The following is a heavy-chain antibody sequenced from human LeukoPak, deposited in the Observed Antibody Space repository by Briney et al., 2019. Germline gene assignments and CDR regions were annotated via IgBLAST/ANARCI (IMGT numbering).Heavy chain of an antibody. Sequence: GGSLRLSCAASGFTFSSYGMTWVRQAPGKGLEWVSAISSSADTTYYADSAKGRFTISRDNSKNTLDLHMSSLRAEDTAVYYRAKRSCSDVACYHYFDYWGQGTLVTVSS. CDR2: ISSSADTT. D-gene: IGHD2-15*01. J-gene: IGHJ4*02. V-gene: IGHV3-23*01. CDR3: AKRSCSDVACYHYFDY. CDR1: GFTFSSYG.